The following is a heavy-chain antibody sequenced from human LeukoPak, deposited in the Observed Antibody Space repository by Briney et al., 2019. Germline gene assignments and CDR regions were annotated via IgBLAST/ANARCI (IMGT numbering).Heavy chain of an antibody. CDR2: IRYDGSNK. J-gene: IGHJ4*02. CDR3: AKDPGAGYYNSSGYGPLDY. V-gene: IGHV3-30*02. CDR1: GFTFSSYG. Sequence: GGSLRLSCAASGFTFSSYGMHWVRQAPGKGLEWVAFIRYDGSNKYYADSVKGRFTISRDNSKNTLYLQMNSLRAEDTAVYYCAKDPGAGYYNSSGYGPLDYWGQGTLVTVSS. D-gene: IGHD3-22*01.